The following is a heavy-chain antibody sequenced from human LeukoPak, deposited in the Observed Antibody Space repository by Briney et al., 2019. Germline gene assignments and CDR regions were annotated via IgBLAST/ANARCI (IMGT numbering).Heavy chain of an antibody. D-gene: IGHD2-15*01. CDR1: ANSIISGYY. CDR3: ARIYCSGDTCYPHDAFDV. J-gene: IGHJ3*01. Sequence: SETLSLTCTVSANSIISGYYWGWIRQTPGKGLEWIGTIHYRGNTYYNPPLKSRVTISVDTSKNQFSLKLTSVTAADTAVYYCARIYCSGDTCYPHDAFDVWGQGTMVTVSS. V-gene: IGHV4-38-2*02. CDR2: IHYRGNT.